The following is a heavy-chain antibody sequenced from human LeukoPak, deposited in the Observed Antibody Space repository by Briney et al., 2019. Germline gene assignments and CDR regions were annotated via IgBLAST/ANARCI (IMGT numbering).Heavy chain of an antibody. CDR3: ARIVVVTATSVYFDY. CDR2: IYYSGST. CDR1: GVSISSGGYY. J-gene: IGHJ4*02. V-gene: IGHV4-31*03. D-gene: IGHD2-21*02. Sequence: SETLSLTCTVSGVSISSGGYYWSWICQHPGRGLEWIGYIYYSGSTYHNPSLKSRVTISVDTSKNQFSLKLSSVTAADTAVYYCARIVVVTATSVYFDYWGQGTLVTVSS.